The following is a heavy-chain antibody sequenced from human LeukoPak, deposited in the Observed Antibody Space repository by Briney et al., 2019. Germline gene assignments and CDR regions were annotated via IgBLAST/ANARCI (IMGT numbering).Heavy chain of an antibody. D-gene: IGHD3-9*01. J-gene: IGHJ4*02. CDR1: GDSISSGYY. Sequence: SETLSLTCTVSGDSISSGYYWGWIRQPPGKGLEWIGSIHHSGSTYYNPSLKSRVTISVDTSKNQFSLKLSSVTAADTAVYYCARCGRKLRYFDWLPYYFDYWGQGTLVTVSS. CDR3: ARCGRKLRYFDWLPYYFDY. CDR2: IHHSGST. V-gene: IGHV4-38-2*02.